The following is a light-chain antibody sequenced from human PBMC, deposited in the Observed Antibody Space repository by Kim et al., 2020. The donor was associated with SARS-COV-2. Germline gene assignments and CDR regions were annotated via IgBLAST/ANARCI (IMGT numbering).Light chain of an antibody. J-gene: IGKJ1*01. CDR3: QQYYGAPVT. Sequence: DIVMTQSPDSLTVSLGERATINCESSQSILHNSNNKSYLAWYQQKPGQSPHLLIYWASTLESGVPDRFSGSGSGTDFALTIGSLQAEDVAVYYCQQYYGAPVTFGQGTKVDIK. V-gene: IGKV4-1*01. CDR1: QSILHNSNNKSY. CDR2: WAS.